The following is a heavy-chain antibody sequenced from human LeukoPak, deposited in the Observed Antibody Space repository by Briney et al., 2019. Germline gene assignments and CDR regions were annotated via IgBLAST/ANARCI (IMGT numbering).Heavy chain of an antibody. CDR1: GFTFSDHY. CDR3: ARVYSSTWDGSYFDC. D-gene: IGHD6-13*01. CDR2: TRNRANSYTT. Sequence: GGSLRLSCAASGFTFSDHYMDWVRQAPGKGLEWVGRTRNRANSYTTEYAASVKGRFTISRDDSKNSLYLQMNSLKTEDTAVYYCARVYSSTWDGSYFDCWGQGTLVTVSS. J-gene: IGHJ4*02. V-gene: IGHV3-72*01.